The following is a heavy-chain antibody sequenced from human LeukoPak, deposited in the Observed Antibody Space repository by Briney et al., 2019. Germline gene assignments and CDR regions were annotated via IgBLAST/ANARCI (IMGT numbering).Heavy chain of an antibody. CDR1: GEPFSGYY. D-gene: IGHD2-15*01. Sequence: PSETLSLTCAVYGEPFSGYYWDWFRQPPGKGLERIGEINHSGHRNYNPSLESRVTISVDTSKNQFSLKLNSVTAADAAIYYCAGQPLGILRAFDVWGRGTMVTVSS. CDR3: AGQPLGILRAFDV. J-gene: IGHJ3*01. V-gene: IGHV4-34*01. CDR2: INHSGHR.